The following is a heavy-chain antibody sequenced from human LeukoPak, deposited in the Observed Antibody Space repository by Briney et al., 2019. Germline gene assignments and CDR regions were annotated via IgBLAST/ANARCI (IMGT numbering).Heavy chain of an antibody. CDR3: ARGCKTYIVVVPAPRSNWFDP. Sequence: PSETLSLTCAVNGGSLSGLSWNWIRQSPGKGLEWIGEINQSGTTDYNPSLKNRVTISVDTSKNQFSLKLSSVTAADTAVYYCARGCKTYIVVVPAPRSNWFDPWGQGTLVTVSS. V-gene: IGHV4-34*01. CDR2: INQSGTT. D-gene: IGHD2-2*01. J-gene: IGHJ5*02. CDR1: GGSLSGLS.